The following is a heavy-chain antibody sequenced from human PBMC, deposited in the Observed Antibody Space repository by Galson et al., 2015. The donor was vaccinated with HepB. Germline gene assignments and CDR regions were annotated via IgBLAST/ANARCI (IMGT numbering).Heavy chain of an antibody. J-gene: IGHJ5*02. Sequence: SVKVSCKASGYTFSSYFITWVRQAPGQGLEWMGRSSAFNRYTNYAQKFQGRVTMTTDTSTSTAYMEVRSLRSDDTAVYYCARGGYVVMVGATQNNWFDPWGQGTLVTVSS. D-gene: IGHD2-15*01. CDR3: ARGGYVVMVGATQNNWFDP. CDR2: SSAFNRYT. V-gene: IGHV1-18*01. CDR1: GYTFSSYF.